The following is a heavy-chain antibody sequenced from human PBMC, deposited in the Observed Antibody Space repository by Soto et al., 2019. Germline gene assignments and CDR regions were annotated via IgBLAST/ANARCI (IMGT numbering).Heavy chain of an antibody. D-gene: IGHD2-2*03. V-gene: IGHV3-49*04. Sequence: GGSLRLSCNCSGFRFSEHAMTWVRQAPGNGLEWVGFIRNTPYGGTTDYAASVRGRFTISRDDSASIAYLQMNSLKTEDSGLYYCSRGSFGYYGPWGPGTLVTVSS. CDR2: IRNTPYGGTT. J-gene: IGHJ5*02. CDR3: SRGSFGYYGP. CDR1: GFRFSEHA.